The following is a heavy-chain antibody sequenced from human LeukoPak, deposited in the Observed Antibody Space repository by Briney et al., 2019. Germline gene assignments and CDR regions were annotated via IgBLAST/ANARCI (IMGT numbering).Heavy chain of an antibody. J-gene: IGHJ4*02. D-gene: IGHD2-2*01. V-gene: IGHV3-23*01. CDR1: GFTFRSYA. CDR2: ISGSGSST. Sequence: GGSLRLSCAASGFTFRSYAMNWVRQAPGKGLEWVSVISGSGSSTYYADSVKGRFTISRDNSKNTLYLQMNSLRAEDTAVYYCANYCSSTSCNFDYWGQGTLVTVSS. CDR3: ANYCSSTSCNFDY.